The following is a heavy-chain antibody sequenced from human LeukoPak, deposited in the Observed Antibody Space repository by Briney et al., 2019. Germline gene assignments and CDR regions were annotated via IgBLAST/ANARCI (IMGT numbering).Heavy chain of an antibody. J-gene: IGHJ4*02. Sequence: SETLSLTCTVSGGSISSSSYYWGWIRQPPGKGLEWIGSIYYSGSTYYNPSLKSRVTISVDTSKNQFSLKLSSVTAADTAVYCCARYDFWSGYIPDYWGQGTLVTVSS. CDR2: IYYSGST. CDR1: GGSISSSSYY. CDR3: ARYDFWSGYIPDY. V-gene: IGHV4-39*01. D-gene: IGHD3-3*01.